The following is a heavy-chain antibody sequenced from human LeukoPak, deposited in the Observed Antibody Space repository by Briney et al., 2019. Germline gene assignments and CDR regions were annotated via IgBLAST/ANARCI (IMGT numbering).Heavy chain of an antibody. CDR2: ISGSGGST. CDR3: AKGTYYDFWSGLLGDY. D-gene: IGHD3-3*01. Sequence: GGSLRLSCAASGFTFSSYAMSWVRQAPGKGLEWVSAISGSGGSTYYADSVKGRFTISRDNSKNTLYLQVNSLRAEDTAVYYCAKGTYYDFWSGLLGDYWGQGTLVTVSS. J-gene: IGHJ4*02. CDR1: GFTFSSYA. V-gene: IGHV3-23*01.